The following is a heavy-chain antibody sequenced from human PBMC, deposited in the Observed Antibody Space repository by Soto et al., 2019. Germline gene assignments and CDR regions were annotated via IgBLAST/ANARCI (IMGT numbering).Heavy chain of an antibody. V-gene: IGHV1-69*04. D-gene: IGHD3-10*01. CDR2: FIPILDRT. CDR3: ILRGLAQHFDF. Sequence: QVLVVQSGAEVKTPGSSVRVSCKASGGPFSSHSITWVRQAPGQGLEWMGRFIPILDRTNHAQRFQGRATFTADTSTSPAFLDLSDLRSQYTAIDYFILRGLAQHFDFWAQGTQVTVSS. CDR1: GGPFSSHS. J-gene: IGHJ4*02.